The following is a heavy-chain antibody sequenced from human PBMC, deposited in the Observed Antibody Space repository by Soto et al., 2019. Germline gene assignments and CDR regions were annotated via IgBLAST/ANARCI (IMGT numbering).Heavy chain of an antibody. J-gene: IGHJ5*02. CDR1: GYNFSNYG. CDR3: ARDAVAGTRWFDP. D-gene: IGHD6-19*01. V-gene: IGHV1-18*01. Sequence: QVQLVQSGAEVKKPGASVKVSCKASGYNFSNYGITWVRQAPGQGLEWMGWISTYNGNTNYAQNLQGRVTMTTDTPTSTAYMELRSLRSDDTAVYYCARDAVAGTRWFDPWGQGTLVTVSS. CDR2: ISTYNGNT.